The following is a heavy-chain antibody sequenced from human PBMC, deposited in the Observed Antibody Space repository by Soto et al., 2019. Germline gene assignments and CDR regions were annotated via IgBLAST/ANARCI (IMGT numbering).Heavy chain of an antibody. CDR2: ISYDGSEK. CDR3: ATSPTFYCSSPNCYKYYFDH. D-gene: IGHD2-2*02. J-gene: IGHJ4*02. CDR1: GFTFNTYG. V-gene: IGHV3-30*03. Sequence: GSLRLSCAASGFTFNTYGMHWVRQAPGKGLEWVAVISYDGSEKYYVDSVKGRFTISKDNSKNTLYLQMNSLRPEDTAVYYCATSPTFYCSSPNCYKYYFDHRDQGSRVTVAS.